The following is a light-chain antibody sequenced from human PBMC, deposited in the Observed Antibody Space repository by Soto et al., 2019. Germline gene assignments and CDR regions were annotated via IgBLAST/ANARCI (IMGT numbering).Light chain of an antibody. Sequence: EIVMTQSPATLSVSPGERATLSCRAIQSVSSSYLAWYQQKPGQAPRLLIYGASSRATGIPDRFSGSGSGTDFTLTISRLEPEDFAVYYCQQYGSSPLLTFGGGTKVDIK. J-gene: IGKJ4*01. CDR2: GAS. CDR3: QQYGSSPLLT. V-gene: IGKV3-20*01. CDR1: QSVSSSY.